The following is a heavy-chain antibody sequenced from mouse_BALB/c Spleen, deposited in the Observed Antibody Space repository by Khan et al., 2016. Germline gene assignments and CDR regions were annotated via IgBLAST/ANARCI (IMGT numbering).Heavy chain of an antibody. CDR3: ARSNYGSSPPFAY. J-gene: IGHJ3*01. D-gene: IGHD1-1*01. Sequence: QVQLQQSGAELARPGASVKLSCKASGYTFTDFYINWVKQRTGQGLEWIGEIYPGNADTSYNEKFKGKATLTADRSSSTAYMQLSSLTSEDSAVYVCARSNYGSSPPFAYWGQGTLVTVSA. V-gene: IGHV1-77*01. CDR2: IYPGNADT. CDR1: GYTFTDFY.